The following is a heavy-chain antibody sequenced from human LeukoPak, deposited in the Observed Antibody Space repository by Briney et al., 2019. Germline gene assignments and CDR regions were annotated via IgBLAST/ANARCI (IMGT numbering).Heavy chain of an antibody. D-gene: IGHD3-22*01. CDR3: AKDHPDLLGYYYDSSGYYFDY. V-gene: IGHV3-23*01. Sequence: PGGSLRLSCAASGFTFGGFAMTWVRQAPGKGLQWVSSIRDAGDSTYYADSVKGRFTISRDNSKNTLYLQMNSLRAEDTAVYYCAKDHPDLLGYYYDSSGYYFDYWGQGTLVTVSS. CDR1: GFTFGGFA. J-gene: IGHJ4*02. CDR2: IRDAGDST.